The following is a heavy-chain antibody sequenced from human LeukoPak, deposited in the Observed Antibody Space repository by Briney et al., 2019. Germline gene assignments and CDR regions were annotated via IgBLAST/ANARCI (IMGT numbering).Heavy chain of an antibody. CDR3: ARLMRIIMVRGVFDY. D-gene: IGHD3-10*01. Sequence: SETLSLTCTVSGGSISSGSSYWGWIRQPPGKGLEWIGTIYYSGSTYSNPSLQSRVTIFVDTSKDQFSLKLSSVAAADTAVYYCARLMRIIMVRGVFDYWGQGTLVTVSS. V-gene: IGHV4-39*01. CDR2: IYYSGST. CDR1: GGSISSGSSY. J-gene: IGHJ4*02.